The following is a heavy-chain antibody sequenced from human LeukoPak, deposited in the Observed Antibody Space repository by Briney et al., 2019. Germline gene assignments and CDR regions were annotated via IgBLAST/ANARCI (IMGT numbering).Heavy chain of an antibody. CDR2: ISGSGGST. D-gene: IGHD7-27*01. V-gene: IGHV3-23*01. Sequence: GGSLRLSCAASGFTFSSYAMSWVRQAAGKGLEWVSAISGSGGSTYYADSVKGRFTISRDNSKNTLYLQMNSLRAEDTAVYYCAKERLGGNWGGRLDPWGQGTLVTVSS. J-gene: IGHJ5*02. CDR3: AKERLGGNWGGRLDP. CDR1: GFTFSSYA.